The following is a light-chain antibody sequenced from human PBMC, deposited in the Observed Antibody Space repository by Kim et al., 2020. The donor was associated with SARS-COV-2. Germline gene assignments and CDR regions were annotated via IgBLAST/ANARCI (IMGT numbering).Light chain of an antibody. CDR3: QQYKNWPPYT. CDR1: QSVDNN. Sequence: EIIMTQSPATLSVSPGERATLSCRASQSVDNNLAWYQQKPGQAPRLLIYSASTRATGIPARFSGSGSGTEFTLTISSLQSEAFALYYCQQYKNWPPYTFGQGTKVDIK. CDR2: SAS. J-gene: IGKJ2*01. V-gene: IGKV3-15*01.